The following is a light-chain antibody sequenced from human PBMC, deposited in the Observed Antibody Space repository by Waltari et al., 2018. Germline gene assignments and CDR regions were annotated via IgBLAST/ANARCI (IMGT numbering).Light chain of an antibody. J-gene: IGLJ3*02. CDR1: SHDAVVFHY. Sequence: QSALPQPASVSRPPGQSITIPCTGTSHDAVVFHYVSWYQQHPGKAPKLMIYDVSNRPSGVSNRFSGSKSGNTASLTISGLQAEDEADYYCSSYAGSNTLEVFGGGTKLTVL. V-gene: IGLV2-14*03. CDR2: DVS. CDR3: SSYAGSNTLEV.